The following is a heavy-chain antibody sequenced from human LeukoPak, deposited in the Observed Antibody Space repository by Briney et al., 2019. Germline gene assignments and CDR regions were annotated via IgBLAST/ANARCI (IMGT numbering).Heavy chain of an antibody. J-gene: IGHJ4*02. V-gene: IGHV3-64*01. D-gene: IGHD2-2*01. Sequence: GGSLRLSCAGSGFTFSQYFMHWVRQAPGKGLEYLSVISYNGEQTYYSKSVKGRFTISRDNSKNTLYLQMNSLRAEDTAVYYCAKDLGAVVGVRGGVEDWGQGTLVTVSS. CDR1: GFTFSQYF. CDR3: AKDLGAVVGVRGGVED. CDR2: ISYNGEQT.